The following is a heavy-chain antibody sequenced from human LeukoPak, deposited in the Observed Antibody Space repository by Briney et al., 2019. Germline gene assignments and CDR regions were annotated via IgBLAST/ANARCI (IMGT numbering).Heavy chain of an antibody. CDR2: INPSGGST. CDR1: GYTFINYY. Sequence: ASVKVSCKASGYTFINYYMHWVRQAPGQGLEWMGIINPSGGSTSYAQKFQGRVTMTRDTSTSTVYMELSSLRSDDTAIYFCARATVVMYYFHYWGQGTLVTVSS. CDR3: ARATVVMYYFHY. J-gene: IGHJ4*02. D-gene: IGHD4-23*01. V-gene: IGHV1-46*01.